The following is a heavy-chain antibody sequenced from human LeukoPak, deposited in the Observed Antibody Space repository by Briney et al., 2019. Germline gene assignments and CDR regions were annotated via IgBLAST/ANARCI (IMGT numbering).Heavy chain of an antibody. CDR1: GGSISSYY. V-gene: IGHV4-34*01. CDR2: INHSGST. CDR3: ARLRFLYYYGSGMLAFDI. D-gene: IGHD3-10*01. J-gene: IGHJ3*02. Sequence: SETLSLTCTVSGGSISSYYWSWIRQPPGKGLEWIGEINHSGSTNYNPSLKSRVTISVDTSKNQFSLKLSSVTAADTAVYYCARLRFLYYYGSGMLAFDIWGQGTMVTVSS.